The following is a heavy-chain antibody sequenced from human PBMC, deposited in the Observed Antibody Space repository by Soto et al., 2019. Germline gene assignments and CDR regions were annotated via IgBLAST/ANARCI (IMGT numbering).Heavy chain of an antibody. J-gene: IGHJ4*02. V-gene: IGHV3-30*18. CDR1: GFTFSNYG. Sequence: PGGSLRLSCAASGFTFSNYGMHWVRQAPGKGLEWVIVISYDGNVAYYADSVKGRFTISRDNSKNTLYLQMNSLRTEDTAMYYWAKEGPITHWYFDDWGQGTLVPVAS. D-gene: IGHD1-1*01. CDR3: AKEGPITHWYFDD. CDR2: ISYDGNVA.